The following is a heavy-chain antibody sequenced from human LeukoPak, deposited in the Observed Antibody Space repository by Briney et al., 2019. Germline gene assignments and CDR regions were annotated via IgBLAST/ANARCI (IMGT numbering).Heavy chain of an antibody. CDR3: ARDAYYDFWSGYSHNWSDP. CDR2: IYTSGST. D-gene: IGHD3-3*01. J-gene: IGHJ5*02. Sequence: SETLSLTCTVSGGSISSYYWSWIRQPAGKGLEWIGRIYTSGSTNYNPSLKSRVTMSVDTSKNQFSLKLSSVTAADTAVYYCARDAYYDFWSGYSHNWSDPWGQGTLVTVSS. CDR1: GGSISSYY. V-gene: IGHV4-4*07.